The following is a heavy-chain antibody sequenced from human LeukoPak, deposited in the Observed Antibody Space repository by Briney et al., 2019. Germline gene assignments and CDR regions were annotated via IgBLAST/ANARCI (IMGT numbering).Heavy chain of an antibody. CDR2: IGYEGVHK. CDR3: AKDLHGGYSSDY. Sequence: GGSLRLFCAASGFTFNNFGMHWVRQAPGKGLEWVAFIGYEGVHKYYADSVKGRFTISKDNSKATLYLQMNSLRPEDTAVYYCAKDLHGGYSSDYWGQGTLVTVSS. J-gene: IGHJ4*02. CDR1: GFTFNNFG. V-gene: IGHV3-30*02. D-gene: IGHD3-22*01.